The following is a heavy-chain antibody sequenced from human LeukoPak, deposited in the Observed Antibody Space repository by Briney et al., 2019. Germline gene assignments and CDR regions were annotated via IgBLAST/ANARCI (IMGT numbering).Heavy chain of an antibody. CDR1: GGSISSYY. CDR2: IYRGGST. Sequence: SETLSLTCTVSGGSISSYYWSWIRQPAGKGLEWIGRIYRGGSTNYNPPLKSRVTMSVDTSKNQFSLKLRSVTAADTAVYYCAREVRSSGYSLDYWGQGTLVTVSS. D-gene: IGHD3-22*01. V-gene: IGHV4-4*07. J-gene: IGHJ4*02. CDR3: AREVRSSGYSLDY.